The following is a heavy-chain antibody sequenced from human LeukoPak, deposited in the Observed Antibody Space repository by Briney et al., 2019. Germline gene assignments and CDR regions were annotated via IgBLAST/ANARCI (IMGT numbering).Heavy chain of an antibody. CDR3: AELGITMIGGV. CDR1: GGSFSGYY. Sequence: LSLTCTVYGGSFSGYYWIWVRQAPGKGLEWVSYISSSGSTIYYADSVKGRFTISRDNAKNSLYLQMNSLRAEDTAVYYCAELGITMIGGVWGKGTTVTISS. J-gene: IGHJ6*04. CDR2: ISSSGSTI. V-gene: IGHV3-48*03. D-gene: IGHD3-10*02.